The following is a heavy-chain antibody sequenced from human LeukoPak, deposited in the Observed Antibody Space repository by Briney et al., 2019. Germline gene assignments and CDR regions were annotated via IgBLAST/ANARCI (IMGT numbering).Heavy chain of an antibody. D-gene: IGHD3-10*01. CDR1: GFTFDDYA. J-gene: IGHJ5*02. CDR2: ISWNSGSI. V-gene: IGHV3-9*01. Sequence: GRSLRLSCAASGFTFDDYAMHWVRQAPGKGLEWVSGISWNSGSIGYADSVKGRFTISRDSAKNSLYLQMNSLRAEDTALYYCAKGGGVLWFGEPMNWFDPWGQGTLVTVSS. CDR3: AKGGGVLWFGEPMNWFDP.